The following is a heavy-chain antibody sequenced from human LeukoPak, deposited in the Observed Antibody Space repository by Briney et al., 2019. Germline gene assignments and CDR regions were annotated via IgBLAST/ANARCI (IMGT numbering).Heavy chain of an antibody. V-gene: IGHV3-21*01. Sequence: GGSLRLSCAASGFTFSDYNMNWVRQAPGRGLDWVSSISSSSSYIYYADSVKGRFTISRDNAKNSLYLQMNSLRAEDTAVYYCARDLLCYNYHYMDVWGKGTTVTVSS. J-gene: IGHJ6*03. CDR1: GFTFSDYN. CDR3: ARDLLCYNYHYMDV. CDR2: ISSSSSYI. D-gene: IGHD3-22*01.